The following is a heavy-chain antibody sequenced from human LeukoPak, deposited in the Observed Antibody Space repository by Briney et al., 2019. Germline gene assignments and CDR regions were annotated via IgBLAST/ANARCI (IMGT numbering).Heavy chain of an antibody. J-gene: IGHJ6*03. CDR1: GDSISNYY. D-gene: IGHD1/OR15-1a*01. Sequence: SETLSLTCTVSGDSISNYYWTWIRQTPGKGLEWIGNLYHSGAADYNPSLKTRVTTSVDTSKDQFSLSLRSSTAAYTAVYFCARLGKTYYMDVWGTGTTVTVSS. V-gene: IGHV4-59*08. CDR3: ARLGKTYYMDV. CDR2: LYHSGAA.